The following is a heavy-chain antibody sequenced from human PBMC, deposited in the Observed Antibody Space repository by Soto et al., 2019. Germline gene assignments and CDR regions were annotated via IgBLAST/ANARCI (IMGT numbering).Heavy chain of an antibody. D-gene: IGHD5-12*01. V-gene: IGHV1-8*01. CDR3: ARGRWANDAFDI. J-gene: IGHJ3*02. CDR1: GYTLTSYD. Sequence: ASVKVSCKASGYTLTSYDINWVRQATGQGLEWMGWMNPNSGNTGYAQKFQGRVTMTRNTSISTAYMELSSLRSEDTAVYYCARGRWANDAFDIWGQGTMVTVSS. CDR2: MNPNSGNT.